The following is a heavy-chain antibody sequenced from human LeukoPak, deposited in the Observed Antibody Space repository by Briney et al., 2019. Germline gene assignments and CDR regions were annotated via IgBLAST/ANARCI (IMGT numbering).Heavy chain of an antibody. V-gene: IGHV3-23*01. CDR2: ISVSIVNT. CDR3: AKTDSGPSDY. D-gene: IGHD6-19*01. CDR1: GFTFSRYT. Sequence: PGGSLRLSCAASGFTFSRYTMNWVRQAPGKGLEWVSAISVSIVNTYYADSVKGRFTISRDNSKNTLYLQMNSLRAEDTAVYYCAKTDSGPSDYWGQGTLVTVSS. J-gene: IGHJ4*02.